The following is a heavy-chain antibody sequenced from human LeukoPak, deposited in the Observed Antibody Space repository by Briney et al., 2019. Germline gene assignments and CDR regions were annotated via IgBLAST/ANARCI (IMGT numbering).Heavy chain of an antibody. Sequence: QSGGSLRLSCAASGFTFSSYAMHWVRQAPGKGLEWVAVISYDGSNKYYADSVKGRFTTSRDNSKNTLYLQMNSLRAEDTAVYYCARPSSNAFDIWGQGTMVTVSS. CDR1: GFTFSSYA. J-gene: IGHJ3*02. CDR3: ARPSSNAFDI. V-gene: IGHV3-30-3*01. CDR2: ISYDGSNK.